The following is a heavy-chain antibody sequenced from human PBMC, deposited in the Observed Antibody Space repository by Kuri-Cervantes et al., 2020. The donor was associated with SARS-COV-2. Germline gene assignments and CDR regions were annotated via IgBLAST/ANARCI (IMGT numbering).Heavy chain of an antibody. D-gene: IGHD2-2*01. CDR2: INHVGGT. J-gene: IGHJ6*02. CDR1: GASLNTYS. CDR3: ARGHIGVVPSPFLGLGPHSYYYHMDV. Sequence: SETLSLTCAVFGASLNTYSWSWIRQPPGKGLEWIGEINHVGGTKYKPSLKGRVVISVDASKNQISLKLTSVTAADAAVYYCARGHIGVVPSPFLGLGPHSYYYHMDVWSQGTTVTVSS. V-gene: IGHV4-34*01.